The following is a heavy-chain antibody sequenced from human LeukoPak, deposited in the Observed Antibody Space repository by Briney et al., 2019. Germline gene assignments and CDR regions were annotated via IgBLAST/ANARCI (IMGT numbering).Heavy chain of an antibody. CDR2: IIPIFGTA. J-gene: IGHJ4*02. D-gene: IGHD6-13*01. Sequence: SVKVSCKASGGTFSSYAISWVRQAPGQGLEWMGGIIPIFGTANYAQKFQGRVTITADESTSTAYMELSSLRSEDTAVYYCASRGDRIAAAGYYFDYWGQGTLVAVSS. CDR3: ASRGDRIAAAGYYFDY. V-gene: IGHV1-69*13. CDR1: GGTFSSYA.